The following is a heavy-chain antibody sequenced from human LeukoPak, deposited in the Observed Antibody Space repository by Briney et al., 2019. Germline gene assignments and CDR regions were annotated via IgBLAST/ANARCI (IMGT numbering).Heavy chain of an antibody. CDR1: GFTFSSYS. J-gene: IGHJ4*02. V-gene: IGHV3-21*01. CDR2: ISISSSYI. CDR3: ARVELEYYYDSSGHFDY. Sequence: KPGGSLRLSCAASGFTFSSYSMNWVRQAPGQVLEWVSSISISSSYIYYEDSVKGRFTISRDNAKNSLYLQMNSLRAEDTAVYYCARVELEYYYDSSGHFDYWGQGTLVTVSS. D-gene: IGHD3-22*01.